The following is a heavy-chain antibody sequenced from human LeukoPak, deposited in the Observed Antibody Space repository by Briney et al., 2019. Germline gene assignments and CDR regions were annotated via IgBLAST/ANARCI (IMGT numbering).Heavy chain of an antibody. V-gene: IGHV1-18*01. CDR1: GYTFTSYG. CDR3: ARVPYYDFWSGYYDY. J-gene: IGHJ4*02. Sequence: GASVKVSCKASGYTFTSYGISWVRQAPGQGLEWMGWISAYNGNTNYAQKLQGRVTMTTDTSTSTAYMELRSLRSEDTAVYYCARVPYYDFWSGYYDYWGQGTLVTVSS. D-gene: IGHD3-3*01. CDR2: ISAYNGNT.